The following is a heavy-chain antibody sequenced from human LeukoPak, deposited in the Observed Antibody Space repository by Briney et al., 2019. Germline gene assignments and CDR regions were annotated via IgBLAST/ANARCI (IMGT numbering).Heavy chain of an antibody. CDR3: ARAHSGYDWRYYYYYYMDV. V-gene: IGHV4-34*01. CDR2: INHSGST. J-gene: IGHJ6*03. D-gene: IGHD5-12*01. CDR1: GGSFSGYY. Sequence: SETLSLTCAVYGGSFSGYYWSWIRQPPGKGLEWIGEINHSGSTNYNPSLKSRVTILLDTSKKQFSLKLRSVTAADTAVYYCARAHSGYDWRYYYYYYMDVWGKGTTVTISS.